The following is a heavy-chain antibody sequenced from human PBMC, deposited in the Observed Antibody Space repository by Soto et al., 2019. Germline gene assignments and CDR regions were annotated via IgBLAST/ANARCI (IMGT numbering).Heavy chain of an antibody. CDR3: AHIVVAGLGYYFDY. J-gene: IGHJ4*02. CDR1: GFSLSSTRMA. D-gene: IGHD6-19*01. Sequence: QITLKESGPTLVKPTQTLTLTCTFSGFSLSSTRMAVGWIRQPPGKALEWLALIYWDDDKRYSPFLKSRLTINTDTSKNQLVLTMSNMDHVDTARYYCAHIVVAGLGYYFDYWGQGTLVTVSS. CDR2: IYWDDDK. V-gene: IGHV2-5*02.